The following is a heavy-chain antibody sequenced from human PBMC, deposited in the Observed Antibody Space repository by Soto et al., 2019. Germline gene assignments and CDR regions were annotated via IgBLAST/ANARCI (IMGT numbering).Heavy chain of an antibody. V-gene: IGHV2-70*11. D-gene: IGHD3-22*01. CDR1: GFSLSTNGMC. CDR3: ARIRRGSYYDSSGYYGYYFEY. CDR2: IDWDDDK. Sequence: SGPTLVNPTQTLTLTCTFSGFSLSTNGMCVSWIRQPPGKALEWLARIDWDDDKYYSTSLKTRLTISKDTSKNQVVLTMTNVDPVDTATYYCARIRRGSYYDSSGYYGYYFEYWGQGTLVTAPQ. J-gene: IGHJ4*02.